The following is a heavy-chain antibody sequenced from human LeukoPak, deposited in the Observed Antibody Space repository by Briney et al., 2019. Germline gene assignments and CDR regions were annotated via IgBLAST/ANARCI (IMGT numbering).Heavy chain of an antibody. CDR2: ISWNSGSI. D-gene: IGHD3-10*01. CDR3: ARDSDYMDY. V-gene: IGHV3-9*01. CDR1: GFTFDDYA. Sequence: GGSLRLSCVASGFTFDDYAMHWVRQAPGKGLEWVSGISWNSGSIGYADSVKGRFTTSRDNAKNSLDLQMNSLRAEDTAVYYCARDSDYMDYWGQGTLVTVSS. J-gene: IGHJ4*02.